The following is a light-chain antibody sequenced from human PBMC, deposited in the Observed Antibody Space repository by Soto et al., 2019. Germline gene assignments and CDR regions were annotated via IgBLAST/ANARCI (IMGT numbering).Light chain of an antibody. V-gene: IGLV2-23*02. CDR1: SSDVGSYNL. CDR2: EDN. J-gene: IGLJ2*01. CDR3: CSYAGSSTFVI. Sequence: QSALTQPASVSGSPGQSITISCTGTSSDVGSYNLVSWYQQHPGKAPTLMILEDNKRPSGVSNRFSGSKSGNTASLTISGLQAEDEADYYCCSYAGSSTFVIFGGGTKLTVL.